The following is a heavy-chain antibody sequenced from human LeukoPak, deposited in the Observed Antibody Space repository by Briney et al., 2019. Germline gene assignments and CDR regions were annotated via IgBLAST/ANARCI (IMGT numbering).Heavy chain of an antibody. V-gene: IGHV3-30*04. Sequence: GGSLRLSCVASGFSFSGYAIHWVRQAPGKGLEWVALISYNGGRKDYAGSVEGRFTINRDNSKNTVYLQMNSLRAEDTAVYYCARVMRAEYYYYMDVWGKGTTVTISS. CDR2: ISYNGGRK. J-gene: IGHJ6*03. CDR3: ARVMRAEYYYYMDV. CDR1: GFSFSGYA.